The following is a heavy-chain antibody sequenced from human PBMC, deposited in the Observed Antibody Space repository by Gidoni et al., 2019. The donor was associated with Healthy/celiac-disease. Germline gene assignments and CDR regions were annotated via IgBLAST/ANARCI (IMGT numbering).Heavy chain of an antibody. V-gene: IGHV2-5*01. Sequence: QITLKESGPTLVKPTQTLTLTCTFSGFSLSTSGVGVGWIRQPPGKALEWLALIYWNDDKRYSPSLKSRLTITKDTSKNQVVLTMTNMDPVDTATYYCAHSSAPGITMIVVGRGFDYWGQGTLVTVSS. CDR3: AHSSAPGITMIVVGRGFDY. D-gene: IGHD3-22*01. CDR1: GFSLSTSGVG. J-gene: IGHJ4*02. CDR2: IYWNDDK.